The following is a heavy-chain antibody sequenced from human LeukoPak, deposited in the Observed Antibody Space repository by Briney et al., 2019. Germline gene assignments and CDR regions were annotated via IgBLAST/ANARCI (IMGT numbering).Heavy chain of an antibody. D-gene: IGHD3-10*01. CDR3: ARVEEGYGSGRRGNYYYYYMDV. V-gene: IGHV4-59*01. CDR1: GGSISSYY. Sequence: SETLSLTCTVSGGSISSYYWSWIRQPPGKGLEWIGYIYYSGSTNYKPSLKSRATISVDTSKNQFSLKLSSVTAADTAVYYCARVEEGYGSGRRGNYYYYYMDVWGKGTTVTISS. J-gene: IGHJ6*03. CDR2: IYYSGST.